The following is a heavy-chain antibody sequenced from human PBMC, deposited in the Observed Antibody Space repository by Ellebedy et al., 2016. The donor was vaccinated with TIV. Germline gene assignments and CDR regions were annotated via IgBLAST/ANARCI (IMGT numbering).Heavy chain of an antibody. D-gene: IGHD1-26*01. V-gene: IGHV1-2*04. CDR3: ATAPSNLGSDSRLGWFDP. J-gene: IGHJ5*02. CDR1: GYTFTGYY. Sequence: ASVKVSCKASGYTFTGYYMHWVRQAPGQGLEWMGWINPNSGGTNYAQKFQGWVTMTRDTSISTAYMELSRLRSDDTAVYYCATAPSNLGSDSRLGWFDPWGQGNMVTVSS. CDR2: INPNSGGT.